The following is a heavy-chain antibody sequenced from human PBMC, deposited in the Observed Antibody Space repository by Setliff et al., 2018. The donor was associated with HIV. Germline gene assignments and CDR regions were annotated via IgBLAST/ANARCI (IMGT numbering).Heavy chain of an antibody. D-gene: IGHD3-22*01. CDR1: GGSFSGYY. J-gene: IGHJ4*02. CDR2: INHSGST. CDR3: AADSSGYTFDY. Sequence: SETLSLTCAVYGGSFSGYYWSWIRQPPGKGLEWIGEINHSGSTNYNPSLKSRVTISVDTSKNHFSLKLTSVTAADTAVYYCAADSSGYTFDYWGQGTLVTVSS. V-gene: IGHV4-34*01.